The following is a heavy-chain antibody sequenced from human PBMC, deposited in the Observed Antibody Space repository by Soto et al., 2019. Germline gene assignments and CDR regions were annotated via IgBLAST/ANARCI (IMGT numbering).Heavy chain of an antibody. Sequence: ASVKVSCKASGYTFTSYGISWVRQAPGQGLEWMGWISAYNGNTNYAQKLQGRVTMTTDTSTSTAYMELRSLRSDDTAVYYCARDANWNEDYGMDVWGQGTTVTVSS. CDR1: GYTFTSYG. V-gene: IGHV1-18*01. D-gene: IGHD1-1*01. J-gene: IGHJ6*02. CDR3: ARDANWNEDYGMDV. CDR2: ISAYNGNT.